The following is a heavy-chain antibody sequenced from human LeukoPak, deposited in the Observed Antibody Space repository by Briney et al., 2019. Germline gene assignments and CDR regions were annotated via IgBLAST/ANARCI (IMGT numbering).Heavy chain of an antibody. Sequence: GGSLRLSCAASGFTFSSFWMHWVRQAPGKGLVWVSRISTDGGTTTYADSVRGRFTISRDNANNTLYLQMNSLRAKDTAVYYCAREIQRTVEMTTNRAFDIWGQGTMVTVSS. CDR3: AREIQRTVEMTTNRAFDI. J-gene: IGHJ3*02. V-gene: IGHV3-74*01. CDR2: ISTDGGTT. CDR1: GFTFSSFW. D-gene: IGHD5-24*01.